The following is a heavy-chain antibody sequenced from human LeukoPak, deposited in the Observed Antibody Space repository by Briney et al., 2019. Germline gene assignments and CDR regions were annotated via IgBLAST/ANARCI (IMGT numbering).Heavy chain of an antibody. CDR3: ARDPSPGSYDAFDI. CDR2: IIPIFGTA. CDR1: GGTFSSYA. V-gene: IGHV1-69*06. J-gene: IGHJ3*02. D-gene: IGHD3-10*01. Sequence: GASVKVSCKASGGTFSSYAISWVRQAPGQGLEWMGGIIPIFGTANYAQKFQGRVTITADKSTSTAYMELSSLRSEDTAVYYCARDPSPGSYDAFDIWGQGTMVTVSS.